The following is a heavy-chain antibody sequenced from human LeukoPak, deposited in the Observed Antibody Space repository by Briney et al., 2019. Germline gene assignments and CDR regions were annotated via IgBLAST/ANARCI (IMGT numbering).Heavy chain of an antibody. Sequence: PGGSLRLSCAASGFTFSSYAMSWVRQAPGKGLEWVSGISGSGGSAYYADSVKGRFTISRDNSKNTLYLQMNSLRAEDTAVYYCAKVGFVWGSYRYPDPAGYFDYWGQGTLVTVSS. V-gene: IGHV3-23*01. J-gene: IGHJ4*02. CDR1: GFTFSSYA. D-gene: IGHD3-16*02. CDR2: ISGSGGSA. CDR3: AKVGFVWGSYRYPDPAGYFDY.